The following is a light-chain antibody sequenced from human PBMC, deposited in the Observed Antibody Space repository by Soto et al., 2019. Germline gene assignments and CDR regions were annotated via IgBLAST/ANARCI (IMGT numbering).Light chain of an antibody. J-gene: IGKJ1*01. CDR1: QSLNSL. CDR3: QHYNSYSEA. V-gene: IGKV1-5*03. Sequence: DIQMPQSPSTMSGSVGASVTITGRASQSLNSLLAWYQQKPGRANKLLIYKASTLKSGVPSRFSGSGSGTEFTLTISSLQPDEFATYYCQHYNSYSEAFGKGTKVDIK. CDR2: KAS.